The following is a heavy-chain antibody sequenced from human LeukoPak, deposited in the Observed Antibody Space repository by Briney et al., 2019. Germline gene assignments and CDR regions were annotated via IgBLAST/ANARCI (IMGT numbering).Heavy chain of an antibody. CDR1: GFTFSSYA. CDR3: AKESPDIVVVPAAPFDY. CDR2: ISGSGGST. V-gene: IGHV3-23*01. Sequence: GVSLRLSCAASGFTFSSYARSWVRQAPGKGLEWVSAISGSGGSTYYADSVKGRFTISRDNSKNTLYLQMNSLRAEDTAVYYCAKESPDIVVVPAAPFDYWGQGTLVTVSS. D-gene: IGHD2-2*01. J-gene: IGHJ4*02.